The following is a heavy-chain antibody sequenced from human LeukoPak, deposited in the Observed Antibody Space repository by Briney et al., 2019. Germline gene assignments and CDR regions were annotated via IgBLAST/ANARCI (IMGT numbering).Heavy chain of an antibody. D-gene: IGHD4-23*01. CDR1: GFTFSSYA. CDR2: ISGGSGNI. J-gene: IGHJ4*02. Sequence: PGGSLSLSCAASGFTFSSYAMIWVRQAPGKGLEWVSGISGGSGNIYYADSVKGRFTISRDNSDNTLYLQMNSLRAEDTAVYYCAKDPNPKLPRDYWGQGTLVTVSS. CDR3: AKDPNPKLPRDY. V-gene: IGHV3-23*01.